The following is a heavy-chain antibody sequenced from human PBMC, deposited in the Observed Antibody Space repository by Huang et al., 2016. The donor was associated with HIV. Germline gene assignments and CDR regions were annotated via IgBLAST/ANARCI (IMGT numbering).Heavy chain of an antibody. CDR1: GFMFSTFG. V-gene: IGHV3-30*18. CDR2: RSNDGRRK. CDR3: AKPSGDYEFFDF. J-gene: IGHJ4*02. D-gene: IGHD4-17*01. Sequence: QVHLEESGGGVVQPGRPLRLSCTASGFMFSTFGIDWVRQAPGKRVEGVAVRSNDGRRKYYGDSVKGRFTISRDNSKNIVYLQMNSLRPEDTAVYYCAKPSGDYEFFDFWGQGTVVTVSS.